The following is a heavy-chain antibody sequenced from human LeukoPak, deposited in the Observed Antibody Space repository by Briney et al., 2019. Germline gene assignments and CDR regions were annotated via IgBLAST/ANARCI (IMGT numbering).Heavy chain of an antibody. D-gene: IGHD1-26*01. J-gene: IGHJ2*01. CDR1: GDSVSSNSAA. Sequence: SQTLSLTCAISGDSVSSNSAAWNWIRQSPSRGLEWLGGTYYRSKWYNDYAVSVKSRITINPDTSKSQFSLQLNSVTPEDTAVYYCARGKWELLSHYWCFDLWGRGTLVTVSS. V-gene: IGHV6-1*01. CDR3: ARGKWELLSHYWCFDL. CDR2: TYYRSKWYN.